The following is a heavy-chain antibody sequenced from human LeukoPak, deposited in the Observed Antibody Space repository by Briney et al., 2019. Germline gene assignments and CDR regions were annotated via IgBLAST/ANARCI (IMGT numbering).Heavy chain of an antibody. CDR1: GYTFTDYY. CDR3: ARDREGFDY. V-gene: IGHV1-46*01. J-gene: IGHJ4*02. CDR2: IYPRDGST. Sequence: ASVKVSCKASGYTFTDYYMHWVRQAPGQGLEWMGMIYPRDGSTSYAQKFQGRVTVTRDTSTSTVHMELSGLRSEDTAVYYCARDREGFDYWGQGTLVTVSS.